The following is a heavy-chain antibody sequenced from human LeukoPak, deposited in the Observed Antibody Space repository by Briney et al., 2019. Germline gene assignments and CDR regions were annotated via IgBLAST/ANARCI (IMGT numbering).Heavy chain of an antibody. CDR3: AKDPYKNYAEYYFDY. J-gene: IGHJ4*02. D-gene: IGHD3-16*01. CDR1: GFTFSSYA. Sequence: PGGSLRLSCAASGFTFSSYAMSWVRQAPGKGLEWVSAISGSGGSTYYADSVKGRFTISRDNSKNTLYLQMNSLRAEDTAVYYCAKDPYKNYAEYYFDYWGQGTLVNVSS. V-gene: IGHV3-23*01. CDR2: ISGSGGST.